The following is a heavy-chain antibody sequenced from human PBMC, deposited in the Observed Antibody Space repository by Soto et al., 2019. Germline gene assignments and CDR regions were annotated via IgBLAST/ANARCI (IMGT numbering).Heavy chain of an antibody. CDR3: AREGGWLNWFDP. J-gene: IGHJ5*02. CDR1: GFTFSSYS. CDR2: ISSSSSTI. V-gene: IGHV3-48*02. D-gene: IGHD6-19*01. Sequence: EVPMVESGGGLVQPGGFLILSCAAYGFTFSSYSMNWVRQATGKGLEWVSYISSSSSTIYYADSVKGRFTISRDNAKNSLYLQMNSLRDEDTAVYYCAREGGWLNWFDPWGQGTLVTVSS.